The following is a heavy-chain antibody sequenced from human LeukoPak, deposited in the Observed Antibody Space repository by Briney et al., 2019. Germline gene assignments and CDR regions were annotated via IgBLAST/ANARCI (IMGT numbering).Heavy chain of an antibody. Sequence: ASVKVSCKASGYTFISYAMHWVRQAPGQRPEWMGWINAGNGNTKYSQKFQGRVTITRDTSASTAYMELSSLKSEDTAVYYCARDYWSMVRGVSGWFDPWGQGTLVTVSS. J-gene: IGHJ5*02. D-gene: IGHD3-10*01. CDR1: GYTFISYA. CDR2: INAGNGNT. CDR3: ARDYWSMVRGVSGWFDP. V-gene: IGHV1-3*01.